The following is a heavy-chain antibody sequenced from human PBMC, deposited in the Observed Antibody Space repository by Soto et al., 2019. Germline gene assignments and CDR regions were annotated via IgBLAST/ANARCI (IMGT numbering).Heavy chain of an antibody. Sequence: WESLKVSCKGSGYSVTSSWVGGVLQMPGKSLGWRGIIYPGDSVTRDSPSFQGQVTISAYKSISTAYLKWSSLKASDTAMYYCARHTDCNNGVCAPSAHYYGSSGYSLGQAFDIWGQGTMVTVSS. CDR2: IYPGDSVT. J-gene: IGHJ3*02. CDR1: GYSVTSSW. D-gene: IGHD3-22*01. V-gene: IGHV5-51*01. CDR3: ARHTDCNNGVCAPSAHYYGSSGYSLGQAFDI.